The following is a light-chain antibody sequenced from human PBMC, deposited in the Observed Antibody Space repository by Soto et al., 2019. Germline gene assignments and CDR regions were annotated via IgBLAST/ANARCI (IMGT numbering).Light chain of an antibody. V-gene: IGLV2-14*02. Sequence: QAALTQPASVSGSPGQSITISCTGTSSDVGSYNLVSWYQQHPGKAPKLMIYEGSKRPSGISDRFSGSKSGDTASLTISGLQAEDEADYYCSSYTSRSSTTLMVFGGGTKLTVL. CDR2: EGS. J-gene: IGLJ2*01. CDR3: SSYTSRSSTTLMV. CDR1: SSDVGSYNL.